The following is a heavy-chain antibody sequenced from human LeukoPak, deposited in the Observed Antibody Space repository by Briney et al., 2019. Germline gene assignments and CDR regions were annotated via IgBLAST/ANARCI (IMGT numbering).Heavy chain of an antibody. CDR2: IYSSGST. D-gene: IGHD3-9*01. CDR1: GGSISGYY. J-gene: IGHJ4*02. V-gene: IGHV4-59*08. Sequence: SETLSLTCFVSGGSISGYYWSWIRQTPGKGLEWIGYIYSSGSTIYNPSLKSRVTMSVDTSMNQFSLRLSSVTAADTAVYYCARRTILTGSDYWGQGTLVTVSS. CDR3: ARRTILTGSDY.